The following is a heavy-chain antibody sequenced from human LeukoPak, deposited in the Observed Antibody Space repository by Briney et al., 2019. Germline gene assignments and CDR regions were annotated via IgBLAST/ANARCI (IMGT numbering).Heavy chain of an antibody. CDR1: GGSISSGSYY. D-gene: IGHD7-27*01. J-gene: IGHJ4*02. Sequence: SETLSLTCTVSGGSISSGSYYWSWIRQPAGKGLEWIGRIYTSGSTNYNPPLKSRVTISVDTSKNQFSLKLSSVTAADTAVYYCAGYKLTGDDYWGQGTLVTVSS. V-gene: IGHV4-61*02. CDR2: IYTSGST. CDR3: AGYKLTGDDY.